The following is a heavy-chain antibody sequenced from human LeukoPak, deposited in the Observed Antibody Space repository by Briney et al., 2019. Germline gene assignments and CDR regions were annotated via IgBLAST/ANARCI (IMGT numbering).Heavy chain of an antibody. D-gene: IGHD6-19*01. V-gene: IGHV4-59*01. Sequence: PSETLSLTCTVSGGSLSPYYWTWIRRPPGKGLEWIGYIYYNGVTSYNPSLKSRVTISLNTSRNQFSLRLSSVTAADTAVYYCARDSAGSSGCLWGQGTLVTVSS. CDR2: IYYNGVT. J-gene: IGHJ4*02. CDR1: GGSLSPYY. CDR3: ARDSAGSSGCL.